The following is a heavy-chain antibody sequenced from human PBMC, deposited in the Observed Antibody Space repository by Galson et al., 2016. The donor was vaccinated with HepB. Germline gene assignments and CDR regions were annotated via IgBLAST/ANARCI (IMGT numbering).Heavy chain of an antibody. CDR1: GGSINGYS. J-gene: IGHJ5*02. Sequence: SETLSLTCTVSGGSINGYSWSWIRQPAGKGLEWIGRLYISGSTNYNPSLKSRVTMSADTSTNQFSLKVTSVTAADTAVYYCARSGTRLGGKWFDPWGQGTLVTVSS. V-gene: IGHV4-4*07. CDR2: LYISGST. CDR3: ARSGTRLGGKWFDP. D-gene: IGHD1-26*01.